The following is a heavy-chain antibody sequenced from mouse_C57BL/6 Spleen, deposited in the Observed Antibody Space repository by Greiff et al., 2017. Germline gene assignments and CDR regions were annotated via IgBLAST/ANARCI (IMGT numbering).Heavy chain of an antibody. CDR1: GYTFTSYW. Sequence: QVQLQQPGAELVKPGASVKLSCKASGYTFTSYWMQWVKQRPGQGLEWIGEIDPSDSYTNYNQKFKGKATLTVDTSSSTAYMQLSSLTSADSAVYYCARKPNYDYGAMDYWGQGTSVTVSS. V-gene: IGHV1-50*01. CDR3: ARKPNYDYGAMDY. D-gene: IGHD1-1*02. J-gene: IGHJ4*01. CDR2: IDPSDSYT.